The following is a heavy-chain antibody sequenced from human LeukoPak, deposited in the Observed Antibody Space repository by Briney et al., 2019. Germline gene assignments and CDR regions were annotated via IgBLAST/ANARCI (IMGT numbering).Heavy chain of an antibody. V-gene: IGHV3-7*01. CDR3: ARDRFYYGMDV. CDR2: IKQDGSEK. Sequence: GGSLRLSCAASGFTFSSYGMSWVRQAPGKGLEWVANIKQDGSEKYYVDSAKGRFTISRDNAKNSLYLQMNSLRAEDTAVYYCARDRFYYGMDVWGQGTTVTVSS. CDR1: GFTFSSYG. J-gene: IGHJ6*02.